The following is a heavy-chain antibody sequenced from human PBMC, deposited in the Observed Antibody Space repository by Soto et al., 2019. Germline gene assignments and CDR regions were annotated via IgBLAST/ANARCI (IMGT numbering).Heavy chain of an antibody. V-gene: IGHV3-30-3*01. CDR1: GFTFSSYA. J-gene: IGHJ4*02. Sequence: GGSLRLSCAASGFTFSSYAMHWVRQAPGKGLEWVAVISYDGSNKYYVDSVKGRFTISRDNSKNTLYLQMNSLRAEDTAVYYCARDGGWELPPHFDYWGQGTLVTVSS. CDR3: ARDGGWELPPHFDY. CDR2: ISYDGSNK. D-gene: IGHD1-26*01.